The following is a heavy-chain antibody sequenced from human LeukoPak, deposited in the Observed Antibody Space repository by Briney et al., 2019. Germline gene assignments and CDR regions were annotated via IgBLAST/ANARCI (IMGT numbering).Heavy chain of an antibody. Sequence: GGSLRLSCAASGFSVSNNYISWVRQPPGKGLEWISVIYAGGSTFYTDSVKGRFTTSRDNSKNTVYLQMDRLTPEDTAVYYCARDPTGASVWGRGTTVTVPS. CDR1: GFSVSNNY. V-gene: IGHV3-53*01. CDR2: IYAGGST. CDR3: ARDPTGASV. D-gene: IGHD1-14*01. J-gene: IGHJ6*04.